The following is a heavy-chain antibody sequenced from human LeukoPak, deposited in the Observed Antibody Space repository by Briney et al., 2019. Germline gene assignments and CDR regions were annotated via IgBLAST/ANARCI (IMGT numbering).Heavy chain of an antibody. D-gene: IGHD2/OR15-2a*01. Sequence: PSETLSLTCTVSGYSISSGYYWGWIRQPPGKGLEWIGSIYRSGSTYYNPSLKSRVTISVDTSKNQFSLKLSSVTAADTAVYYCARFSAVTYFDYWGQGTLVTVSS. CDR3: ARFSAVTYFDY. J-gene: IGHJ4*02. V-gene: IGHV4-38-2*02. CDR2: IYRSGST. CDR1: GYSISSGYY.